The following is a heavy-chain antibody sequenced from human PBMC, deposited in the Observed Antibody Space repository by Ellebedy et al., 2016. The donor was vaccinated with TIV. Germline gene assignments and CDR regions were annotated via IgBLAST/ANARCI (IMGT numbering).Heavy chain of an antibody. J-gene: IGHJ4*02. V-gene: IGHV4-39*07. CDR3: ASRRPLGYFDY. Sequence: MPSETLSLTCTVSGGSISSSSYYWGWIRQPPGKGLAWIGSIYYSGSTYYNPSLKSRVTISVDTSKNQFSLKLSSVTAADTAVYYCASRRPLGYFDYWGQGTLVTVSS. CDR1: GGSISSSSYY. CDR2: IYYSGST.